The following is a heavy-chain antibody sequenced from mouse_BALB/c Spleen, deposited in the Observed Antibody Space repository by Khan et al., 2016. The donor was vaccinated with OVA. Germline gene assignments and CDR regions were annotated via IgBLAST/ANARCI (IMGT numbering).Heavy chain of an antibody. CDR2: ISPGSGDT. Sequence: QVRLQQSGAELARPGASVKLSCKASGYTFTDYYINWVKQRTGQGLEWIGEISPGSGDTYYNETFKGKATLTADKSSSTAYMQLSSLTSAASVVYFCARRNYFGYTFAYWGQGTLVTVSA. CDR3: ARRNYFGYTFAY. V-gene: IGHV1-77*01. CDR1: GYTFTDYY. D-gene: IGHD1-2*01. J-gene: IGHJ3*01.